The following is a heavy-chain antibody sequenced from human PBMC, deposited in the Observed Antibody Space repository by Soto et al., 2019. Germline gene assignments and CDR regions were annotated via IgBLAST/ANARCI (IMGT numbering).Heavy chain of an antibody. CDR3: AKDLVLRYFDWLPQYFDY. CDR2: ISGSGGST. CDR1: GFTFSRYA. J-gene: IGHJ4*02. Sequence: GGAPRLSCAAPGFTFSRYALSWGPPAPGEGVEWVSAISGSGGSTYYADSVKGRFTISRDNSKNTLYLQMNSLRAEDTAVYYCAKDLVLRYFDWLPQYFDYWGQGTLVTVSS. V-gene: IGHV3-23*01. D-gene: IGHD3-9*01.